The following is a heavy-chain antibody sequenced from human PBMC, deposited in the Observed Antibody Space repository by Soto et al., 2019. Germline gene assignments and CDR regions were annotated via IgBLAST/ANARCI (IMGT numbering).Heavy chain of an antibody. D-gene: IGHD3-9*01. J-gene: IGHJ6*02. CDR1: GYTFTSYG. CDR3: ARDLIRYYDILTGYYRSPSYYYYGMDV. CDR2: ISAYNGNT. V-gene: IGHV1-18*01. Sequence: GASVQVSCKASGYTFTSYGISWVRQTPRQGLEWMGWISAYNGNTNYAQKLQGRVTMTTDTSTSTAYMELRSLRSDDTAVYYCARDLIRYYDILTGYYRSPSYYYYGMDVWGQGTTVTVSS.